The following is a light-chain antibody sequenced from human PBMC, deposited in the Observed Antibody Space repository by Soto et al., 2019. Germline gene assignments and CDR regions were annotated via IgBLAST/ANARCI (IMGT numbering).Light chain of an antibody. CDR3: SSCTSRFTFV. CDR2: EVT. Sequence: QSVLTQPASVSGSPGQSIAISCTGTRSDVGAYNYVSWYQQHPGKAPKLMISEVTTRPSGVSDRFSGSKSGNTASLTISGLQAEDEADYYCSSCTSRFTFVFGTGTKVTVL. J-gene: IGLJ1*01. CDR1: RSDVGAYNY. V-gene: IGLV2-14*01.